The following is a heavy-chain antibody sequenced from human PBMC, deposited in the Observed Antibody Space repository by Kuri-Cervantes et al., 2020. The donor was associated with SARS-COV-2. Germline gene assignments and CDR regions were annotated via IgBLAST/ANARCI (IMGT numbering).Heavy chain of an antibody. Sequence: GSLRLYCTVSGGSISSYYWSWIRQPPGKGLEWIGYIYYSGTTRYNPSLKSRVTISVDTSENQFSLNLSSVTAADAAVYYCARDSYYGSGRSGYYYYGMDVWGQGTTVTVSS. CDR2: IYYSGTT. J-gene: IGHJ6*02. D-gene: IGHD3-10*01. CDR1: GGSISSYY. CDR3: ARDSYYGSGRSGYYYYGMDV. V-gene: IGHV4-59*01.